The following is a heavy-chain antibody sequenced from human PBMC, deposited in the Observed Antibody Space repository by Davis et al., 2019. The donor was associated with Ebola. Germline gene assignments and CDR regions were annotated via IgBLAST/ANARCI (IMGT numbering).Heavy chain of an antibody. CDR3: ARAIFGGDSMDV. Sequence: GGSLRLSCAASGFTFSTYGMHWVRQAPGKGLEWVAFIWYDGSNKNYEDSVKGRFTISRENAKNSLYLQMNSLRAGDTAVYYCARAIFGGDSMDVWGQGTTVTVSS. CDR1: GFTFSTYG. D-gene: IGHD3-3*01. CDR2: IWYDGSNK. V-gene: IGHV3-33*01. J-gene: IGHJ6*02.